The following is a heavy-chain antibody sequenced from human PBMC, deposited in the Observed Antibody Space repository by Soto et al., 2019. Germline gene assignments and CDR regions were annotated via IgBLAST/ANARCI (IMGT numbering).Heavy chain of an antibody. CDR3: ARQCRGVTCHWFVP. CDR1: CGSISSTIYS. V-gene: IGHV4-39*01. D-gene: IGHD2-15*01. J-gene: IGHJ5*02. CDR2: IFYSGST. Sequence: PSETLSLTCTVSCGSISSTIYSWDWIRQPPGKGLEWIGSIFYSGSTYYNPSLKSRVTISVDTSKNQFSLTLTSVTAADTAVYYCARQCRGVTCHWFVPWGQGTLVTVSS.